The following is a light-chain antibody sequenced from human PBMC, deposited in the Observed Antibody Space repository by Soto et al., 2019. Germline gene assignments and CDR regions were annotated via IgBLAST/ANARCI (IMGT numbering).Light chain of an antibody. CDR1: QSVSNN. Sequence: EIVMTQSPAALSVSPGERVTLSCRASQSVSNNLAWYQQKPGQAPRLLIYGASTRAPGIPARFSGSGSGTDSTLTISSLQSEDFAVYYCQQYNKWPYAFGQETKL. V-gene: IGKV3-15*01. CDR2: GAS. CDR3: QQYNKWPYA. J-gene: IGKJ2*01.